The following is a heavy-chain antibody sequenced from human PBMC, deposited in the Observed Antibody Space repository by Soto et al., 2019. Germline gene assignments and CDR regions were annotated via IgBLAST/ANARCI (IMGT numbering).Heavy chain of an antibody. CDR2: ISGSGGST. CDR1: GFTFSSYA. J-gene: IGHJ4*02. CDR3: AKGGRDCSGGSCYYFDY. Sequence: GGSLRLSCAASGFTFSSYAMSWVRQAPGKGLEWVSAISGSGGSTYYADSVKGRFTISRDNSKNTLYLQMNSRRAEDTAVYYCAKGGRDCSGGSCYYFDYWGQGTLVTVSS. D-gene: IGHD2-15*01. V-gene: IGHV3-23*01.